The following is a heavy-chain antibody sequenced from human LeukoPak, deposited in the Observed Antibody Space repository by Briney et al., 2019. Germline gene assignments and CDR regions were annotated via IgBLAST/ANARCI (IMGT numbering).Heavy chain of an antibody. D-gene: IGHD4-17*01. CDR3: VRIGYGDYYIDY. J-gene: IGHJ4*02. V-gene: IGHV3-72*01. CDR2: TRNKINSYTT. CDR1: GFTFSDHY. Sequence: GGSLRLSCAASGFTFSDHYMDWVRQAPGKGPEWVSRTRNKINSYTTEYAASVKGRFTISRDDSKNSLNLQMNSLKTEDTAVYYCVRIGYGDYYIDYWGQGTLVTVSS.